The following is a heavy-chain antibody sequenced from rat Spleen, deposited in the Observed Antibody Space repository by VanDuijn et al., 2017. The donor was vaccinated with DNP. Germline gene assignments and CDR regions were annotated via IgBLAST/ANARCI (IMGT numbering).Heavy chain of an antibody. D-gene: IGHD1-7*01. CDR1: DYSITSDY. CDR2: ISYSGST. CDR3: ARWTRYFDY. V-gene: IGHV3-1*01. Sequence: EVHLQESGPGLVKPSQSLSLTCSVTDYSITSDYWGWIRKFPGNKLEYIGHISYSGSTNYNPSLKSRLSITRDTSKNHFLLHLNSVTTEDTATYYCARWTRYFDYWGQGIMVTVSS. J-gene: IGHJ2*01.